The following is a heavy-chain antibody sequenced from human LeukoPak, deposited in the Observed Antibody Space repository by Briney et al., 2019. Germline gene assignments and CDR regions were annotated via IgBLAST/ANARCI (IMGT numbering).Heavy chain of an antibody. V-gene: IGHV3-21*01. CDR1: GFTFSSYS. J-gene: IGHJ4*02. D-gene: IGHD6-13*01. CDR2: ISSSSSYI. CDR3: ARDRSFRIAAAGTGPIDY. Sequence: GGSLRLSCAASGFTFSSYSMNWVRQAPGKGLEWVSSISSSSSYIYYADSVKGRFTISRDNAKNSLYLQMNSLRAEDTAVYYCARDRSFRIAAAGTGPIDYWGQGTLVTVSS.